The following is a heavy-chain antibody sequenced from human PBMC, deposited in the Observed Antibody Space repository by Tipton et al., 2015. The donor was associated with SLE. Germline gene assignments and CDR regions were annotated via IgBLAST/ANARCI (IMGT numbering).Heavy chain of an antibody. CDR2: IFHSGGT. CDR3: ATIDPDTESGVIPGDY. J-gene: IGHJ4*02. Sequence: GLVKPSGTLSLTCTVSGASISRHYWTWIRQPPGKGLEWIGDIFHSGGTNYNPSLKSRVTISVDTSKNQFSLNLSSVTAADTALYYCATIDPDTESGVIPGDYWGQGILVTVSS. D-gene: IGHD2-15*01. CDR1: GASISRHY. V-gene: IGHV4-59*11.